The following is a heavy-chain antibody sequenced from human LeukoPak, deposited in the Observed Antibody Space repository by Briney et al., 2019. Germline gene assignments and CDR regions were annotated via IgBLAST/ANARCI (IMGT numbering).Heavy chain of an antibody. V-gene: IGHV4-39*07. CDR3: ARDTPGIAVALPY. J-gene: IGHJ4*02. Sequence: SETLSLTCTVSGGSISSSSYYWGWIRQPPGKGLGWIGSIYYSGSTYYNPSLKSRVTISVDTSKNQFSLKLSSVTAADTAVYYCARDTPGIAVALPYWGQGTLVTVSS. CDR1: GGSISSSSYY. CDR2: IYYSGST. D-gene: IGHD6-19*01.